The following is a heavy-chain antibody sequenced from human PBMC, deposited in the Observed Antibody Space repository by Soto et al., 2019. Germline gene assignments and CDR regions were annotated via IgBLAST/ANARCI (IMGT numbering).Heavy chain of an antibody. CDR3: ARDRGGHAHFDY. Sequence: QVQLVESGGGVVQPGRSLRLSCAASGFTFSSYAMHWVRQAPGKGLEWVAVISYDGSNKYYADSVKGRFTISRDNSKNTLYLQMNSLRAEDTAVYSCARDRGGHAHFDYWGQGTLVTVSS. CDR2: ISYDGSNK. D-gene: IGHD3-10*01. V-gene: IGHV3-30-3*01. J-gene: IGHJ4*02. CDR1: GFTFSSYA.